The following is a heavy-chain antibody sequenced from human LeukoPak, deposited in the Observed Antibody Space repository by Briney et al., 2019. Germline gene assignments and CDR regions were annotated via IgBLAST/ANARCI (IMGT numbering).Heavy chain of an antibody. CDR1: GASISSYH. D-gene: IGHD3-22*01. CDR3: ARVRGYYDSSGYDY. CDR2: IYYSGST. V-gene: IGHV4-59*01. Sequence: SETLSLTCTVSGASISSYHWSWIRQPPGKGLEWISYIYYSGSTNYNPALKSRVTISEDTSKNRISLKLSSVTAADTAVYYCARVRGYYDSSGYDYWGQGTLVTVSS. J-gene: IGHJ4*02.